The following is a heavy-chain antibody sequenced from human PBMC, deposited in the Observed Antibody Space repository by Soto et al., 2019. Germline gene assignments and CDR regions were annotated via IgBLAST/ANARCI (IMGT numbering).Heavy chain of an antibody. CDR1: GFTFSSYA. V-gene: IGHV3-23*01. D-gene: IGHD3-22*01. CDR3: ARESYYYDSSTFDI. CDR2: ISSNVYTT. Sequence: GGSLRLSCAASGFTFSSYAMSWVRQAPGKGLGGVSVISSNVYTTYYADSVKGRFTISRDNSKNTLFLQMNGLRDEDTSVYYCARESYYYDSSTFDIWGQGTMVTVS. J-gene: IGHJ3*02.